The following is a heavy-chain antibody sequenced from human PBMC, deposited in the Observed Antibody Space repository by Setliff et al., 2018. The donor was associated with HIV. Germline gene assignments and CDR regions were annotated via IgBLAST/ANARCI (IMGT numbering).Heavy chain of an antibody. D-gene: IGHD2-15*01. J-gene: IGHJ4*02. CDR1: GGSFSGFS. CDR2: IYYSGRI. Sequence: SETLSLTCAVYGGSFSGFSWNWIRQPPGKGLEWIGDIYYSGRINYNPSLKSRLTVSIDTSKNHLSLKVISVSVADTAMYFCARGKDPGLYFDNWRQGTLVTVSS. V-gene: IGHV4-34*09. CDR3: ARGKDPGLYFDN.